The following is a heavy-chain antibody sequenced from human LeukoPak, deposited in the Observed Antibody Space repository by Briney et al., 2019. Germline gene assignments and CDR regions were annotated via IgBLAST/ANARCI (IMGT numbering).Heavy chain of an antibody. CDR2: ISGSGGST. CDR1: GFTFSSYA. D-gene: IGHD6-19*01. Sequence: PGGSLRLSCAASGFTFSSYAMSWVRQAPGKGLEWVSAISGSGGSTYYADSVKGRFTISRDNSKNTLYLQMNSLRAEDTAVYYCAKGDSSGWYTTRAFDIWGQGTMVTVSS. J-gene: IGHJ3*02. CDR3: AKGDSSGWYTTRAFDI. V-gene: IGHV3-23*01.